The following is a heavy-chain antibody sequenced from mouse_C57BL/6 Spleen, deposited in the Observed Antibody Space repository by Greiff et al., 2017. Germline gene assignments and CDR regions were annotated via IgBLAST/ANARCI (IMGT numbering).Heavy chain of an antibody. J-gene: IGHJ2*01. CDR1: GFTFRDYG. V-gene: IGHV5-17*01. Sequence: VKLQESGGGLVKPGGSLKLSCASSGFTFRDYGLHWVRQAPEKGLAWVAYIRSGSSTIYYAAPVKGRFPISRDNAKNTLFLQMTSLRSEDTAMYYCARGVLLRFFDYWGQGTTLTVSS. CDR3: ARGVLLRFFDY. D-gene: IGHD1-1*01. CDR2: IRSGSSTI.